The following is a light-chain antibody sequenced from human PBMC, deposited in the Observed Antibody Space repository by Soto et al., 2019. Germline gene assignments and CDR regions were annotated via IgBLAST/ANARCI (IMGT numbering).Light chain of an antibody. Sequence: DIVMTQSPDSLAVSLGERATINCKSSQSVLYSSNNKNDLAWYQQKPGQPPKLLIYWASTRDSGVPDRFSGSGSGTDFTLTISSLQAEDVAVYYCQQYYSTSLTFGPGTKVDIK. V-gene: IGKV4-1*01. J-gene: IGKJ3*01. CDR2: WAS. CDR1: QSVLYSSNNKND. CDR3: QQYYSTSLT.